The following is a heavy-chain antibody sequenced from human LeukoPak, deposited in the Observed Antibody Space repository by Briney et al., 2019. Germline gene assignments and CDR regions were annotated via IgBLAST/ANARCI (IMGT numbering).Heavy chain of an antibody. CDR1: GFTFSSYA. D-gene: IGHD2-21*02. Sequence: PGGSLRLSCAASGFTFSSYAMSWVRRAPGKGLEWVSAISGSGGTTYYADSVKGRFTISRDNSKNTLYLQMNSLRAEDTAVYYCAKDPHIVVVTAIIDYWGQGTLVTVSS. V-gene: IGHV3-23*01. CDR3: AKDPHIVVVTAIIDY. CDR2: ISGSGGTT. J-gene: IGHJ4*02.